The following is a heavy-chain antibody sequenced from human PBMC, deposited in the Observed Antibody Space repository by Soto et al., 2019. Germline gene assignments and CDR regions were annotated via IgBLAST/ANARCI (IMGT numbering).Heavy chain of an antibody. CDR1: GFTFITSV. J-gene: IGHJ4*02. CDR3: AKRWRSAVVY. CDR2: ISRAANST. V-gene: IGHV3-23*01. Sequence: EVQLLESEGGLVQPGGSLRLSCVASGFTFITSVMSWVRQTPGKGLEWVSTISRAANSTYYADSVQGRFIISRDNSKNTVYLQMNSLRAEDTAVYYCAKRWRSAVVYWGQGTLVTVSS. D-gene: IGHD6-19*01.